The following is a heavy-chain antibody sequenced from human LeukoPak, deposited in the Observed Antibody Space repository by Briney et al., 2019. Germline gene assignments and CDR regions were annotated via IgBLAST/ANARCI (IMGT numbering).Heavy chain of an antibody. J-gene: IGHJ5*02. CDR2: TSCDGKNI. V-gene: IGHV3-30*01. CDR1: GFIFTHHA. Sequence: GGSLRLSCAASGFIFTHHAIHWVRQGPGKGLEWLGVTSCDGKNIHYSASAKGRFTIFRDNSKNTVYLQVNNVRPEDTAIYFCARDEYNNYGSRGWFDPWGLGTLVTVSS. CDR3: ARDEYNNYGSRGWFDP. D-gene: IGHD3-10*01.